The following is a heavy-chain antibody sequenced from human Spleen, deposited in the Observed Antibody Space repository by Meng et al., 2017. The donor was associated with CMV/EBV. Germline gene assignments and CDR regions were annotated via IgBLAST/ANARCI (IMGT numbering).Heavy chain of an antibody. V-gene: IGHV5-51*01. CDR1: GYTFSDYW. J-gene: IGHJ4*01. CDR3: ARHDTDVCSSCYSF. CDR2: VWPGDSET. Sequence: GESLKISCEASGYTFSDYWVGWVRQMPGQGLEWMGIVWPGDSETKYSPSFQGLVTISADKSINTVYLQWRSLKASDTAKYYCARHDTDVCSSCYSFWGQGTQVTVSS. D-gene: IGHD2-2*01.